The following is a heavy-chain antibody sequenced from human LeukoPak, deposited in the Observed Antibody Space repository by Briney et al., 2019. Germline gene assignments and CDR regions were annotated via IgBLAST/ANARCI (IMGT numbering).Heavy chain of an antibody. Sequence: ASVKVSCKASGYTFTSYDINWVRQATGQGLEWMGWMNPNSGNTGYAQKFQGRVTMTRNTSISTAYMELSSLRSEDTAVYYCASHPRGYGDYEGSFDYWGQGTLVTVSS. V-gene: IGHV1-8*01. J-gene: IGHJ4*02. D-gene: IGHD4-17*01. CDR2: MNPNSGNT. CDR1: GYTFTSYD. CDR3: ASHPRGYGDYEGSFDY.